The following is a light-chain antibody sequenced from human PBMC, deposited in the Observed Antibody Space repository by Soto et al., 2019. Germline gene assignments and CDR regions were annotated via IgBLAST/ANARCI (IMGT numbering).Light chain of an antibody. J-gene: IGLJ1*01. CDR3: GTWDSSLSAGV. CDR2: DNN. Sequence: QSVLTQPPSVPAAPGQKVTISCSGSSSNIGNNYVSWYQQLPGTAPKLLIYDNNKRPSGIPDRFSGSRSGTSATLGITGLQAGDEAHFYCGTWDSSLSAGVFGTGTKVTVL. V-gene: IGLV1-51*01. CDR1: SSNIGNNY.